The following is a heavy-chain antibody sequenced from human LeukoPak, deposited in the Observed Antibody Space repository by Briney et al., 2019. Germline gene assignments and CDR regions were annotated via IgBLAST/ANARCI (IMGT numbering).Heavy chain of an antibody. CDR2: IYHSGST. CDR3: ARSAFWRPAFDI. V-gene: IGHV4-39*07. D-gene: IGHD1-1*01. Sequence: SETLSLTCTVSGGSISSSSYYWGWIRQPPGKGLEWIGSIYHSGSTYYNPSLKSRVTISVDTSKNQFSLKLSSVTAADTAVYYCARSAFWRPAFDIWGQGTMVTVSS. J-gene: IGHJ3*02. CDR1: GGSISSSSYY.